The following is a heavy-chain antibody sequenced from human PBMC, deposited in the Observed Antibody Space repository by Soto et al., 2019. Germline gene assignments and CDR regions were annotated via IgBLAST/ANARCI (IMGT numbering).Heavy chain of an antibody. J-gene: IGHJ4*02. Sequence: QVHLQESGPGLVKPSGTLSLTCAVSGGSISTNQWWNWVRQAPGKGLEWIGEIFHVGSTNYNPSLQSRVIISVDKSNNQFSLNLSSVTAADTAVYYCARLQPDTSGYYFDHWGQGALVTVSS. CDR1: GGSISTNQW. CDR3: ARLQPDTSGYYFDH. V-gene: IGHV4-4*02. D-gene: IGHD3-3*01. CDR2: IFHVGST.